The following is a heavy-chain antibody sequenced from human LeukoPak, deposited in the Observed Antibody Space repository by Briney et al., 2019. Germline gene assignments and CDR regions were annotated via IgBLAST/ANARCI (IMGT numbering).Heavy chain of an antibody. Sequence: GGSLRLSCAASGFTFSSYSMNWVRQAPGKGLEWVSSISSSSSYIYYADSVKGRFTISRDNAKNSLYLQMNSLRAEDTAVYYCAREYYDILTGYYEPIFDYWGQGTLVTVSS. D-gene: IGHD3-9*01. V-gene: IGHV3-21*01. CDR2: ISSSSSYI. CDR3: AREYYDILTGYYEPIFDY. J-gene: IGHJ4*02. CDR1: GFTFSSYS.